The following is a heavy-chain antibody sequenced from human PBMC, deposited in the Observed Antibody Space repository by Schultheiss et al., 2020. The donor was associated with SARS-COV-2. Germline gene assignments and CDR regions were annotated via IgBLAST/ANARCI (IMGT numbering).Heavy chain of an antibody. CDR3: ARNRDQGFDS. CDR2: INHSGST. V-gene: IGHV4-34*01. Sequence: SETLSLTCAVYGGSFSGYYWSWIRQPPGKGLEWIGEINHSGSTNYNPSLKSRVTISVDTSKNQFSLKLSSVTDADTAVYYCARNRDQGFDSWGQGTLVTVSS. J-gene: IGHJ4*02. CDR1: GGSFSGYY.